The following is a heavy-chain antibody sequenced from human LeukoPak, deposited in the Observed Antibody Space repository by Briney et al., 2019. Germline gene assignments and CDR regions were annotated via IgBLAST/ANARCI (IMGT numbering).Heavy chain of an antibody. CDR2: MNPNSGNT. D-gene: IGHD3-10*01. CDR3: ARGPSGADTYYMDV. CDR1: GYTFTSYD. Sequence: SVKVSCKASGYTFTSYDINWLRQATGQGLEWMGWMNPNSGNTGYAQKFQGRVTMTRNTSISTAYMELSSLRSEDTAVYYCARGPSGADTYYMDVWGKGTTVTVS. V-gene: IGHV1-8*01. J-gene: IGHJ6*03.